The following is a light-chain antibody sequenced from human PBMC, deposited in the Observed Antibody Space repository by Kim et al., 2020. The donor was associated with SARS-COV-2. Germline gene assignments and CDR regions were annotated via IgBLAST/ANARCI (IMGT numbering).Light chain of an antibody. V-gene: IGLV8-61*01. J-gene: IGLJ3*02. CDR2: STK. CDR1: SGSVSTTNY. CDR3: VLYMGSGIWV. Sequence: QTVVTQEPSFSVSPGGTVTLTCGINSGSVSTTNYPSWYQETPGQAPRTVIHSTKIRSSGVPDRFSGSTLGNKAALTITGAQADDEAVYYCVLYMGSGIWVFGGGTQLTFL.